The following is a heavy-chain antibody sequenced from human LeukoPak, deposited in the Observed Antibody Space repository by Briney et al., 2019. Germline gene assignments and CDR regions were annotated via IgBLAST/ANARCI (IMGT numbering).Heavy chain of an antibody. CDR3: ASTLRGVIFGYFDY. J-gene: IGHJ4*02. V-gene: IGHV4-59*01. CDR2: IYYSGST. CDR1: GGSISSYY. D-gene: IGHD3-10*01. Sequence: SETLSLTCTVSGGSISSYYWSWIRQPPGKGLEWIGYIYYSGSTNYNPSLKSRVTISVDTSKNQFSLKLSSVTAADTAVYYCASTLRGVIFGYFDYWGQGTLVTVSS.